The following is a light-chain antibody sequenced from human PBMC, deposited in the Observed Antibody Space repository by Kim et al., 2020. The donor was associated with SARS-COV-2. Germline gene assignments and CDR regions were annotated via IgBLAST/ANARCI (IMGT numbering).Light chain of an antibody. CDR3: QVWDSTTVV. Sequence: SVSPGQTASFTCSADKLGEKYVCWYQQKPGQSPVMVIYQDYIRPSGIPERFSGSNSGNTATLTISGTQAMDEADYYCQVWDSTTVVFGGGTQLTVL. CDR2: QDY. J-gene: IGLJ3*02. V-gene: IGLV3-1*01. CDR1: KLGEKY.